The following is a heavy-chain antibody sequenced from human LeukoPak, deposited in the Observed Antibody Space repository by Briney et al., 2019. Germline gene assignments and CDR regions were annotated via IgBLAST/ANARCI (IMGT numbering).Heavy chain of an antibody. V-gene: IGHV4-34*01. Sequence: SETLSLTCAVYGGSFSGYYWSWIRQPPGKGLEWIGEINHSGSTNYNPSLKSRVTISVDTSKNQFSLKPSSVTAADTAVYYCARGLDCSSTSCLDRYFDYWGQGTLVTVSS. D-gene: IGHD2-2*01. CDR3: ARGLDCSSTSCLDRYFDY. CDR1: GGSFSGYY. J-gene: IGHJ4*02. CDR2: INHSGST.